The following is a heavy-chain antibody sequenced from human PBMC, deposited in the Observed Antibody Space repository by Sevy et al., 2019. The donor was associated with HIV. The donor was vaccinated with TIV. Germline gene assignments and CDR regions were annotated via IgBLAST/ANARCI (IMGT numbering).Heavy chain of an antibody. D-gene: IGHD6-13*01. J-gene: IGHJ4*02. CDR2: IQYDGRNT. CDR3: AKNTAAVGTGGFDY. Sequence: GGSLRLSCTTSGFTFSYSGMHWVRQAPGKGLEWVTFIQYDGRNTHYADSVKGGFTISRENSKNTLYLQMNSLRGDVTAVYYCAKNTAAVGTGGFDYWGQGALVTVSS. CDR1: GFTFSYSG. V-gene: IGHV3-30*02.